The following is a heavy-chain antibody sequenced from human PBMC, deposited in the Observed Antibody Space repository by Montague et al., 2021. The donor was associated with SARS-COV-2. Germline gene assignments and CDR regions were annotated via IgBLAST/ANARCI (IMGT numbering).Heavy chain of an antibody. V-gene: IGHV2-70*11. CDR3: ARTFYDILTGYWKWGFDY. J-gene: IGHJ4*02. Sequence: PALVIPTQTLTLTCTFSGFSLSTSGMCVSWIRQPPGKALEWLARIDWDDDKYYSTSLKTRLTISRDTSKNQVVLTMTNMDPVDTATYYCARTFYDILTGYWKWGFDYWGQGTLVTVSS. CDR1: GFSLSTSGMC. D-gene: IGHD3-9*01. CDR2: IDWDDDK.